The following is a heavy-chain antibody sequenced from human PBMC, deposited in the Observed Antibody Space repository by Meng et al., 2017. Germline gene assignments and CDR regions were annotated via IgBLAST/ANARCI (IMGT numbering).Heavy chain of an antibody. Sequence: QVELVEAGAWVKKPGSSVKVSCKAAGVTFSSYTISWVRQAPGQGLEWMGRIIPILGIANYAQKFQGRVTITADKSTSTAYMELSSLRSEDTAVYYCARDPHYYDSRGEFDPWGQGTLVTVSS. CDR2: IIPILGIA. D-gene: IGHD3-22*01. CDR1: GVTFSSYT. J-gene: IGHJ5*02. V-gene: IGHV1-69*08. CDR3: ARDPHYYDSRGEFDP.